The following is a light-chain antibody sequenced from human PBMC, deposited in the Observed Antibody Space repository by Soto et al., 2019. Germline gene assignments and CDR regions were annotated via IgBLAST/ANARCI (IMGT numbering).Light chain of an antibody. CDR1: QSVSSNL. Sequence: EIVLTQSPGTLSLSPGDRATLSCRASQSVSSNLLAWYQQKPGQAPRLLIYGASIRATGIPDRFSGSGSGTDVTITIMSLEPEDFAMDFCHQYGSSPRTFGPGTKVEIK. CDR3: HQYGSSPRT. V-gene: IGKV3-20*01. CDR2: GAS. J-gene: IGKJ1*01.